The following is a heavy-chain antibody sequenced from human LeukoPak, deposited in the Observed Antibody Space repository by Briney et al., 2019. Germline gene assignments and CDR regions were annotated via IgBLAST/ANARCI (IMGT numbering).Heavy chain of an antibody. J-gene: IGHJ4*02. Sequence: GRSLTLSCAASGFAFSTYSMNWVRQAPGKGLEWISSITSTGTYIYYADSVKGRFTISRDNAKNSLYLQMNSLRAEDTAVYFCARVAGGKFHLDYWGQGTQVTVSS. CDR3: ARVAGGKFHLDY. CDR2: ITSTGTYI. CDR1: GFAFSTYS. D-gene: IGHD6-13*01. V-gene: IGHV3-21*01.